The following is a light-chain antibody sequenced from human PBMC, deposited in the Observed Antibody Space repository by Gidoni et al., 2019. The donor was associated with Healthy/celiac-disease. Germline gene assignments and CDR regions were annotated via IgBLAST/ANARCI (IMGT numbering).Light chain of an antibody. CDR2: DAS. CDR3: QQRSNWPPVYT. Sequence: ELVLTQSPATLSLSPGERATLSCRASQSVSSYVAWYQQKPGQAPRLLIYDASNRATGIPARFSGSGSGTDFTLTISSLEPEDFAVYYCQQRSNWPPVYTFXXXTKLEIK. V-gene: IGKV3-11*01. CDR1: QSVSSY. J-gene: IGKJ2*01.